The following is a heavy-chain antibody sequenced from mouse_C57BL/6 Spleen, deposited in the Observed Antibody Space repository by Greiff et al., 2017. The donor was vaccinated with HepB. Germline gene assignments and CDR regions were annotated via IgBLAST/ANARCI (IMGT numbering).Heavy chain of an antibody. CDR3: ARGLREEMDY. CDR1: GYTFTSYW. CDR2: IDPSDSET. Sequence: QVQLKQPGAELVRPGSSVKLSCKASGYTFTSYWMHWVKQRPIQGLEWIGNIDPSDSETHYTQKFKDKATLTVDKSSSTAYMQLSSLTSEDSAVYYCARGLREEMDYWGQGTSVTVSS. J-gene: IGHJ4*01. V-gene: IGHV1-52*01. D-gene: IGHD2-4*01.